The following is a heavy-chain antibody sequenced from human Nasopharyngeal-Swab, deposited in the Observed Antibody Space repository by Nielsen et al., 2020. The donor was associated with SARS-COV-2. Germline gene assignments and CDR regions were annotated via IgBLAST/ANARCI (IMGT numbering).Heavy chain of an antibody. CDR3: ARTLVTVAAFDY. D-gene: IGHD4-23*01. Sequence: SGPTLVKPTQTLTLTCTFSGFSLSTSGVGVSWIRQPPGKALEWLARIDWDDDKYYSTSLRTRLTISKDTSKNQVVLTMTNMDPVDTATYYCARTLVTVAAFDYWGQGTLVTVSS. CDR1: GFSLSTSGVG. CDR2: IDWDDDK. V-gene: IGHV2-70*11. J-gene: IGHJ4*02.